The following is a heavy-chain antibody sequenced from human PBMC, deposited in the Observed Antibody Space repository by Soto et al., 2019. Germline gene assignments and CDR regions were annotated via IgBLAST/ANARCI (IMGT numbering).Heavy chain of an antibody. CDR1: GGSISSSSYY. V-gene: IGHV4-39*01. D-gene: IGHD3-10*01. J-gene: IGHJ5*02. CDR2: IYYSGHT. Sequence: SETLSLTCNVSGGSISSSSYYWGWIRQPAGKGLEWIASIYYSGHTYYNPSLKSRVTISVDTSKNQFSLKLSSVTAADTAVYYCAMSLWFGNTPNWFDPWGQGTLVTVSS. CDR3: AMSLWFGNTPNWFDP.